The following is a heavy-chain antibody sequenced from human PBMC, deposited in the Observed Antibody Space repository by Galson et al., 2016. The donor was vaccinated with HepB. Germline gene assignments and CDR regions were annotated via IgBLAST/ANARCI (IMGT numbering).Heavy chain of an antibody. V-gene: IGHV3-30*18. Sequence: SLRLSCAASGFNFSNYAIHWVRQAPGKGLEWVAVISYDESHKFYADSLKGRFNISRDNSKNTLNLQMDSLRVEDAAMYFCGKVNWHLSGTYQGDYWGQGNLVTVSS. CDR2: ISYDESHK. D-gene: IGHD3-10*01. CDR3: GKVNWHLSGTYQGDY. J-gene: IGHJ4*02. CDR1: GFNFSNYA.